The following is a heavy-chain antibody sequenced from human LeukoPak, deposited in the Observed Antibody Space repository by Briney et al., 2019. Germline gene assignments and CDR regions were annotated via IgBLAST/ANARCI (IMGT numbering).Heavy chain of an antibody. CDR1: GFTFSRHW. CDR3: VRRYYEYNVYDRHFDY. D-gene: IGHD5/OR15-5a*01. CDR2: ISDDGSIT. Sequence: GGSLTLSCAASGFTFSRHWMHWVRHAPGKGLVWFSRISDDGSITTYADYVKGRFTISRDNAMSTVLLQMTSLRAHDTAVYFCVRRYYEYNVYDRHFDYWGQGIRVTVSS. J-gene: IGHJ4*02. V-gene: IGHV3-74*03.